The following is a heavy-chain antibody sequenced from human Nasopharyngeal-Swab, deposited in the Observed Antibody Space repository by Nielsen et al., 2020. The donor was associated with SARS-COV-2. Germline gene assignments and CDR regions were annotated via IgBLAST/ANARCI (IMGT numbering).Heavy chain of an antibody. CDR1: GFTFSDYY. V-gene: IGHV3-11*01. CDR2: ISSSGITI. Sequence: GGSLRLSCAASGFTFSDYYMSWIRQAPGKGLEWVSYISSSGITIYYADSVKGRFTISRDNAKNPLYLQMNSLRAEDTAVYYCARPQCRGGGDCHYYFDYWGQGTLVTVSS. D-gene: IGHD2-21*02. CDR3: ARPQCRGGGDCHYYFDY. J-gene: IGHJ4*02.